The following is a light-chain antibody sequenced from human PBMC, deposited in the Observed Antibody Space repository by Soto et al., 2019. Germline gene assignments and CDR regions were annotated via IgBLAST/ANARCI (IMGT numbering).Light chain of an antibody. CDR3: SSYTSSSTLSYV. V-gene: IGLV2-14*01. J-gene: IGLJ1*01. CDR2: DVS. Sequence: LTQPASVSGSPGQSITISCTGTSSDVGGYNYVSWYQQHPGKAPKLMIYDVSNRPSGVSNRFSGSKSGNTASLTISGLQAEDEADYYCSSYTSSSTLSYVFGTGTKVTVL. CDR1: SSDVGGYNY.